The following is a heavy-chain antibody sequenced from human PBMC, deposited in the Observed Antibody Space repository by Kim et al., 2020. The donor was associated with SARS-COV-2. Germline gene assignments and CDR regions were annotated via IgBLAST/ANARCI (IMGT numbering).Heavy chain of an antibody. CDR3: ARDRGKTSLDP. D-gene: IGHD3-10*01. J-gene: IGHJ5*02. Sequence: GGSLRLSCAASGLTFTSYCFHWVRQAPGKGLEWVAIIWSDGSDKYYAGFVKGRFTISRDDSKNTVYLQMDSLRAEDTAVYYCARDRGKTSLDPWGEGTLV. CDR1: GLTFTSYC. CDR2: IWSDGSDK. V-gene: IGHV3-33*04.